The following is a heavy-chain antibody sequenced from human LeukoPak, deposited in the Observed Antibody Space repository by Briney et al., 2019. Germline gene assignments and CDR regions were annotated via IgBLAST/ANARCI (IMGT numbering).Heavy chain of an antibody. Sequence: GRSLRLSCAASGFSFDDFAVHWVRQAPGKGLEWVSGITWNGGTIDYADSVKGRFTISRDNAKNSLYLQMNSLRAEDTALYYCATRYASGPIADYWGQGTLVTVSS. CDR1: GFSFDDFA. D-gene: IGHD3-10*01. V-gene: IGHV3-9*01. CDR3: ATRYASGPIADY. CDR2: ITWNGGTI. J-gene: IGHJ4*02.